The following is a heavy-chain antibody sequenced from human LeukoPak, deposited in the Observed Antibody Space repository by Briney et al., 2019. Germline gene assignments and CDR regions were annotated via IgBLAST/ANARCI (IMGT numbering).Heavy chain of an antibody. D-gene: IGHD3-16*01. CDR1: GFAFTSYG. J-gene: IGHJ4*02. CDR2: ISGGGGNT. V-gene: IGHV3-23*01. CDR3: AKGGLTSDS. Sequence: PGGSLRFSCAASGFAFTSYGMTWVRQAPGKGLEWVSGISGGGGNTYYADSVKGRFTISRDNSKNTLYLQMNSLRAEDTALYYCAKGGLTSDSWGQGTLVTVSS.